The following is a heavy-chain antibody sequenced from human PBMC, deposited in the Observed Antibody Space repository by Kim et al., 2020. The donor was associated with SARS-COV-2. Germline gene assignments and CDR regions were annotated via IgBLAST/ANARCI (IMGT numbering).Heavy chain of an antibody. D-gene: IGHD3-22*01. J-gene: IGHJ6*02. CDR2: ISAARRNT. Sequence: GLEWVAFISAARRNTYDGDSVKGRFTISRDNSKNTLYLQMDSLRPEDTAVYYCAKDNDRRTAGYYGMDVWGLGTTVTVSS. CDR3: AKDNDRRTAGYYGMDV. V-gene: IGHV3-30*18.